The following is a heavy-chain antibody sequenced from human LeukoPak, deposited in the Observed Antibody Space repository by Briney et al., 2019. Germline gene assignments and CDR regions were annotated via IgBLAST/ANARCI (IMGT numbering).Heavy chain of an antibody. Sequence: GESLKICCKGSGYSFTNYWIGWVRQMPEKGLEKMGIIYPGNSDIRYSPFFQGQVTISADKSTSTAYLQWSSLKASDTAMYYCARVSRNNLDHWGQGTLVTVSS. D-gene: IGHD5/OR15-5a*01. CDR1: GYSFTNYW. CDR2: IYPGNSDI. J-gene: IGHJ4*02. V-gene: IGHV5-51*01. CDR3: ARVSRNNLDH.